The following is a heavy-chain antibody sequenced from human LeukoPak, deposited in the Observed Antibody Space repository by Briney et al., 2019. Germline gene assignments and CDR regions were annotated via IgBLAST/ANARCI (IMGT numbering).Heavy chain of an antibody. CDR2: IYYSGST. V-gene: IGHV4-59*01. J-gene: IGHJ4*02. D-gene: IGHD3-10*01. CDR1: GGSISIYY. CDR3: ARDELSDYYGSGSYVY. Sequence: PSETLSLTCTVSGGSISIYYWSCIRQPPGKGVEWIGYIYYSGSTNYNPSLKSRVTISVDTSKDQFSLKLSSVTAADTAVYYCARDELSDYYGSGSYVYWGQGTLVTVSS.